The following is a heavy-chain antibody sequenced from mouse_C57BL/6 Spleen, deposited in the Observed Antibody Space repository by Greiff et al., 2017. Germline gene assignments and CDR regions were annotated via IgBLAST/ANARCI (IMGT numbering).Heavy chain of an antibody. V-gene: IGHV1-82*01. CDR3: ARSVNWDDDWYFDV. J-gene: IGHJ1*03. CDR2: IYPGDGDT. D-gene: IGHD4-1*01. CDR1: GYAFSSSW. Sequence: VKLVESGPELVKPGASVKISCKASGYAFSSSWMNWVKQRPGKGLEWIGRIYPGDGDTNYNGKFKGKATLTADKSSSTAYMQLSSLTSEDSAVYFCARSVNWDDDWYFDVWGTGTTVTVSS.